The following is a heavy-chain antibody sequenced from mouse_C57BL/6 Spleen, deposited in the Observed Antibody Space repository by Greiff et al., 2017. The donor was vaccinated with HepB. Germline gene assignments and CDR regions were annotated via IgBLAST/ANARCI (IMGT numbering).Heavy chain of an antibody. Sequence: QVQLQQSGAELVKPGASVKLSCKASGYTFTSYWMQWVKQRPGQGLEWIGEIDPSDSYTNYNQKFKGKATLTVDTSSSTAYMQLSSLTSEDSAVYYCARYYYGSRDPFDYWGQGTTLTVSS. J-gene: IGHJ2*01. CDR2: IDPSDSYT. CDR3: ARYYYGSRDPFDY. D-gene: IGHD1-1*01. CDR1: GYTFTSYW. V-gene: IGHV1-50*01.